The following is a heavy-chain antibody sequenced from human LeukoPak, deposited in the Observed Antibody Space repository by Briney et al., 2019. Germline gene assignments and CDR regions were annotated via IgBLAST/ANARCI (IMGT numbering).Heavy chain of an antibody. V-gene: IGHV3-21*01. Sequence: GGSLRLSCVGSGFTFSSYDMIWVRQAPGKGLVWVSCISSSRSSVYYADSVKGRFTISRDNAKNSLYLQMNSLRAEDTAIYYCARDGVRGHTTLDYWGQGTLVTVSS. CDR2: ISSSRSSV. J-gene: IGHJ4*02. CDR1: GFTFSSYD. D-gene: IGHD3-10*01. CDR3: ARDGVRGHTTLDY.